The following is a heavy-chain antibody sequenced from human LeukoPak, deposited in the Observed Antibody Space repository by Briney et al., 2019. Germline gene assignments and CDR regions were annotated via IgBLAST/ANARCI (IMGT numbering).Heavy chain of an antibody. D-gene: IGHD3-10*01. CDR3: ARNIMVRGVIYDAFDI. Sequence: ASVTVSCTASGYTFKSYAIHWVRQAPGQSLEWMGWINAGNGNTKYSQKFQGRVTITRDTSASTAYMELSSLRSEDTAVYYCARNIMVRGVIYDAFDIWGQGTMVTVSP. J-gene: IGHJ3*02. CDR2: INAGNGNT. CDR1: GYTFKSYA. V-gene: IGHV1-3*01.